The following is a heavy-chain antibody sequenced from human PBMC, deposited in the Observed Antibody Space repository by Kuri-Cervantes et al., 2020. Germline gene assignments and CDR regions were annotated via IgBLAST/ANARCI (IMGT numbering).Heavy chain of an antibody. J-gene: IGHJ4*02. CDR3: ARDPSSGWTYYFDY. CDR1: GGSISSSSYY. Sequence: SETLSLTCTVSGGSISSSSYYWGWVRQPPGKGLEWIGSIYYSGSTYYNPSLKSRVSISVDTSKNQFSLQLSSVTAADTAVYYCARDPSSGWTYYFDYWGQGTLVTVSS. CDR2: IYYSGST. D-gene: IGHD6-19*01. V-gene: IGHV4-39*07.